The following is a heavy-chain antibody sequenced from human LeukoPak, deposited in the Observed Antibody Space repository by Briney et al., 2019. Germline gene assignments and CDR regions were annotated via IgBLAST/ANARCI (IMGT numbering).Heavy chain of an antibody. CDR3: ARETYSSSWYGRVNWFDP. J-gene: IGHJ5*02. D-gene: IGHD6-13*01. Sequence: GRSLRLSCAASGFTFSSYAMHWVRQAPGKGLEGVAVISYDGSNKYYADSVKGRFTISRDNSKNTLYLQMNSLRAEDTAVYYCARETYSSSWYGRVNWFDPWGQGTLVTVS. CDR2: ISYDGSNK. CDR1: GFTFSSYA. V-gene: IGHV3-30*04.